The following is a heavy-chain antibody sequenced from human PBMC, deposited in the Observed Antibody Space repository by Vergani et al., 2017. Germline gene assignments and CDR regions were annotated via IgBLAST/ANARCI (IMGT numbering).Heavy chain of an antibody. CDR1: GGTFSSYA. J-gene: IGHJ6*03. CDR3: ALATSLSKNYYYYYMDV. V-gene: IGHV1-69*04. Sequence: QVQLVQSGAEVKKPGSSVKVSCKASGGTFSSYAISWVRQAPGQGLEWMGRIIPILGIANYAQKFQGRVTITADKSTSTAYMELSSLRSEDTAVYYCALATSLSKNYYYYYMDVWGKGTTVTVS. D-gene: IGHD5-12*01. CDR2: IIPILGIA.